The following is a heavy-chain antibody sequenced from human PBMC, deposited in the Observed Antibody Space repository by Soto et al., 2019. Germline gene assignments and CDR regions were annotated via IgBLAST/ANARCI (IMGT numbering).Heavy chain of an antibody. J-gene: IGHJ4*02. CDR2: ISGSGGST. D-gene: IGHD3-10*01. CDR1: GFTFSSYA. CDR3: AKAQLLWFGLTDY. V-gene: IGHV3-23*01. Sequence: EVQLLESGGGLVQPGGSLRLSCEASGFTFSSYARSWFGQAPGRGLEWVSAISGSGGSTYYADSVKGRFTISRDNSKNTLYLQMNSLRAEDTAVYYCAKAQLLWFGLTDYWGQGTLVTVSS.